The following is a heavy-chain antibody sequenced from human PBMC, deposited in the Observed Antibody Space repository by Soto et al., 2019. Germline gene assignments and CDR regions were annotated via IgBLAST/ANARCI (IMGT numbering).Heavy chain of an antibody. J-gene: IGHJ4*02. CDR1: GFTFNNYW. Sequence: EVHLVESGGGLVQTGGSLRLSCAASGFTFNNYWMHWVRQAPGKGLVWVSRINGDGRTTNYADSVKGRFTISRDNAQNTLYLQMNSVRAEDTAVYYCARGLYLKYGHDYWGQGTLVTVSS. CDR3: ARGLYLKYGHDY. D-gene: IGHD2-2*01. CDR2: INGDGRTT. V-gene: IGHV3-74*01.